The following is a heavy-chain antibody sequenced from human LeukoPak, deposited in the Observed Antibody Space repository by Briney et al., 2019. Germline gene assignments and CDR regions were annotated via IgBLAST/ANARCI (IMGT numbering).Heavy chain of an antibody. Sequence: GGSLRLSCAASGFTFSSYGMHWVRQAPGKGLEWVSSISSSSSYIYYADSVKGRFTISRDNAKNSLYLQMNSLRAEDTAVYYCARDRPQGWLSGPFDYWGQGTLVTVSS. D-gene: IGHD3-22*01. J-gene: IGHJ4*02. CDR3: ARDRPQGWLSGPFDY. CDR1: GFTFSSYG. V-gene: IGHV3-21*01. CDR2: ISSSSSYI.